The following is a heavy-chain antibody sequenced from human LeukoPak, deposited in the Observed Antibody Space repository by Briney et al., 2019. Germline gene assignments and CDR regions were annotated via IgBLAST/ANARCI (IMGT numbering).Heavy chain of an antibody. D-gene: IGHD3-10*01. CDR2: ISGSGGST. J-gene: IGHJ4*02. CDR3: AKASVTYYYGSGSDFDY. V-gene: IGHV3-23*01. CDR1: GFTFSGYA. Sequence: GGSLRLSCAASGFTFSGYAMSWVRQAPGKGLEWVSAISGSGGSTYYADSVKGRFTISRDSSKNTLYLQMNSLRAEDTAVYYCAKASVTYYYGSGSDFDYWGQGTLVTVSS.